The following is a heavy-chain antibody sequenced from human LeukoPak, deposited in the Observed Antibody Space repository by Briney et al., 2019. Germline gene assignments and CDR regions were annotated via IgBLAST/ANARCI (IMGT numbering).Heavy chain of an antibody. CDR2: IYNSGGT. Sequence: SETLSLTCTVSGGSVSSYYWSWVRQPPGKRLEWLGYIYNSGGTNYNPSLNGRVTISVDTSKNQFSLNLSSVTAADTAVYYCARRHHYYYYMDVWGRGTTVTVSS. CDR3: ARRHHYYYYMDV. J-gene: IGHJ6*03. CDR1: GGSVSSYY. V-gene: IGHV4-4*09.